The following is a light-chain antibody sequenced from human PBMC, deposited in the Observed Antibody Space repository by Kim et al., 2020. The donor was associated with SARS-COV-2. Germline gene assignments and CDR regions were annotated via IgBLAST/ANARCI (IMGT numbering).Light chain of an antibody. J-gene: IGKJ1*01. V-gene: IGKV1-5*03. CDR2: QAS. Sequence: SAAVGDRVTITCRASQTIGTWLAWYQQKPGKAPKLLMYQASSLESGVPSRFSGSGSGTEFTLTVSSRQPDDFATYYCQQYDTYWTFGQGTKVDIK. CDR1: QTIGTW. CDR3: QQYDTYWT.